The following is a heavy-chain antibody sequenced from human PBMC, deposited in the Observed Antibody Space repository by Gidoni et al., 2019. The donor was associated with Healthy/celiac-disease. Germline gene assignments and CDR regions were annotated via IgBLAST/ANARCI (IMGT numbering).Heavy chain of an antibody. Sequence: QLLEPGGALVQPGESLGLSCPASAFTFSSYAMRWVLQAPGAGLEWVSAITGSGDSTYCADSVEGRFTISRDNSMNTLYLQMNSLRAEDTALYFCARGGGTSYFHYWGRGTLVTVSS. CDR2: ITGSGDST. V-gene: IGHV3-23*01. CDR1: AFTFSSYA. D-gene: IGHD1-26*01. CDR3: ARGGGTSYFHY. J-gene: IGHJ4*02.